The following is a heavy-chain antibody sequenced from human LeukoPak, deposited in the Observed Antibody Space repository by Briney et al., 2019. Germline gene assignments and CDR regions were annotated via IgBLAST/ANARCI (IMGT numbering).Heavy chain of an antibody. Sequence: SETLSLTCTVSGGSISSYYWSWIRQPPGKGLEWIGYIYYSESTNYNPSLKSRVTISVDTSKNQFSLKLSSVTAADTAVYYCARHGRDYDSSGYSPLDYWGQGTLVTVSS. D-gene: IGHD3-22*01. CDR1: GGSISSYY. CDR2: IYYSEST. J-gene: IGHJ4*02. V-gene: IGHV4-59*08. CDR3: ARHGRDYDSSGYSPLDY.